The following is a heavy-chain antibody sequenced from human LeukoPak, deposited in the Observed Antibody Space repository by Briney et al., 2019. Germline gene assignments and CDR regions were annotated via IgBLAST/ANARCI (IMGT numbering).Heavy chain of an antibody. J-gene: IGHJ6*03. Sequence: ASVKVSCKASRYTFTSYDINWVRQATGQGLEWMGWMNPNSGNTGYAQKFQGRVTMTRNTSISTAYMELSSLRSEDTAVYYCARGFVAAAGFYYYYYYMDVWGKGTTVTISS. D-gene: IGHD6-13*01. CDR2: MNPNSGNT. CDR3: ARGFVAAAGFYYYYYYMDV. V-gene: IGHV1-8*01. CDR1: RYTFTSYD.